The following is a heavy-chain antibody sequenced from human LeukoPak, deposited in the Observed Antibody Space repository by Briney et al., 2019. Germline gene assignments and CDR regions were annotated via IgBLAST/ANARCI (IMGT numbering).Heavy chain of an antibody. CDR2: ISYDGSNK. CDR3: ARDSPQQLVTRSHYYYYGMDV. V-gene: IGHV3-30-3*01. Sequence: PGRSLRLSCAASGFTFSSYAMHWVRQAPGKGLEWVAVISYDGSNKYYADSVKGRFTISRDNSKNTLYLQMNSLRAEDTAVYYCARDSPQQLVTRSHYYYYGMDVWGKGTTVTVSS. D-gene: IGHD6-13*01. CDR1: GFTFSSYA. J-gene: IGHJ6*04.